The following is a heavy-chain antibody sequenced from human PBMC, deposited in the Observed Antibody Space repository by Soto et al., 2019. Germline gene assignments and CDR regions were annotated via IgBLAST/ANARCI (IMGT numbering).Heavy chain of an antibody. D-gene: IGHD3-3*01. J-gene: IGHJ4*02. CDR3: ARVVGDITIFGVVTANFDY. V-gene: IGHV4-59*01. CDR1: GGSISSYY. CDR2: IYYSGST. Sequence: PSETLSLTCTVAGGSISSYYWSWILQPPGKGLEWIGYIYYSGSTNYNPSLKSRVTISVDTSKNQFSLKLSSVTAADTAVYYCARVVGDITIFGVVTANFDYWGQGTLVTVSS.